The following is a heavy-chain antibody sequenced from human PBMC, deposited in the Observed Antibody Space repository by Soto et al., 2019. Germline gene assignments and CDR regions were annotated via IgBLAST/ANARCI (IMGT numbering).Heavy chain of an antibody. CDR1: GGSISSSSYY. J-gene: IGHJ6*02. CDR2: IYYSGST. Sequence: SETLSLTCTVSGGSISSSSYYWGWIRQPPGKGLEWIGSIYYSGSTYYNPSLKSRVTISVDTSKNQFSLKLSSVTAADTAVYYCARDRGIAARPGYYYGIDVWGQGTTVTVSS. CDR3: ARDRGIAARPGYYYGIDV. V-gene: IGHV4-39*02. D-gene: IGHD6-6*01.